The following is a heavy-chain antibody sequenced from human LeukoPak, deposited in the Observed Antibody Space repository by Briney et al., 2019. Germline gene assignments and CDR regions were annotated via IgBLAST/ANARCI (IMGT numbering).Heavy chain of an antibody. Sequence: GGSLTLSCVASGLTFTKVWMNWVRQAPGKGLEWVGRVKNRTESATTDYGADYAAPVKGRFTIFRDDSKNTLYLEMNSLKAEDTAVYYCASSTSIYYFYYYYMDVWGKGTTVTVSS. D-gene: IGHD2-2*01. CDR3: ASSTSIYYFYYYYMDV. CDR1: GLTFTKVW. J-gene: IGHJ6*03. CDR2: VKNRTESATTDYGA. V-gene: IGHV3-15*01.